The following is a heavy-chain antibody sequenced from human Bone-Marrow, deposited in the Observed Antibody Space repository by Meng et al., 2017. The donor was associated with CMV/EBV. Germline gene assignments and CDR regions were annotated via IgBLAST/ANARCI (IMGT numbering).Heavy chain of an antibody. CDR3: ARDRRWVFGVVIYPYGMDV. V-gene: IGHV3-74*01. D-gene: IGHD3-3*01. Sequence: GESLKISCAASGFTFSSYWMHWVRQAPGKGLVWVSRINSDGSSTSYADSVKGRFTISRDNAKNTLYLQMNSLRAEDTAVYYCARDRRWVFGVVIYPYGMDVWGQGTTVTVSS. CDR1: GFTFSSYW. J-gene: IGHJ6*02. CDR2: INSDGSST.